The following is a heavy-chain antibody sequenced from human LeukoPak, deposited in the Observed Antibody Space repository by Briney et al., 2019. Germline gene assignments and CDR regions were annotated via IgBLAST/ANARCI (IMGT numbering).Heavy chain of an antibody. D-gene: IGHD6-19*01. CDR2: ISYDGSNK. V-gene: IGHV3-30*18. Sequence: GGSLRLSCAASGFTFSSYGMHWVRQAPGKGLEWVAVISYDGSNKYYADSVKGRFTISRDNFKNTLYLQMNSLRAEDTAVYYCAKDPXSSGWTXXFDYWGQGXLVTV. CDR1: GFTFSSYG. J-gene: IGHJ4*02. CDR3: AKDPXSSGWTXXFDY.